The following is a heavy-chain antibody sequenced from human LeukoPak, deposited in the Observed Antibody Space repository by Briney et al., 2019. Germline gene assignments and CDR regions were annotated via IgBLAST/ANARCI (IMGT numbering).Heavy chain of an antibody. D-gene: IGHD2-2*01. CDR3: ARGDNAAHFFDF. CDR2: IYYSGST. Sequence: SETLSLTCTVSGCSISSYYWSWIRQPPGKGLEWIGYIYYSGSTNYNLSLKSRVTISVHTSKNQFSLKLSSVTAADTAVYYCARGDNAAHFFDFWGQGSLVTVSS. J-gene: IGHJ4*02. CDR1: GCSISSYY. V-gene: IGHV4-59*01.